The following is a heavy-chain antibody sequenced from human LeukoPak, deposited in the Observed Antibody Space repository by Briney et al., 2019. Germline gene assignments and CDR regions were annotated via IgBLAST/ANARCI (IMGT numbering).Heavy chain of an antibody. J-gene: IGHJ6*03. CDR3: ARDYPYSYYMNV. CDR2: ITSSSDYI. D-gene: IGHD4-11*01. Sequence: AGSMRLSCAGSGFSFSHYATNWVRQAPRKGLEWVSSITSSSDYIYYADSVKGRFTISRDNAKNLLYLQMNSLRAEDTAVYYCARDYPYSYYMNVWGNGTTVTVSS. CDR1: GFSFSHYA. V-gene: IGHV3-21*01.